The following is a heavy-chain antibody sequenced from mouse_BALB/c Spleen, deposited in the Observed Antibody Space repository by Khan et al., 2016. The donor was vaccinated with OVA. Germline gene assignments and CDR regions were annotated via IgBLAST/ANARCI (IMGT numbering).Heavy chain of an antibody. CDR1: GFTFSTYG. D-gene: IGHD1-1*01. CDR2: ISSGGTYT. CDR3: ARHWVGVMDY. Sequence: MQLEESGGDLVKPGGSLKLSCAASGFTFSTYGMSWVRQTPDKRLEWVATISSGGTYTYYPDSVKGRFTISRDNAKNTLYLQMSSLRSEDTAMYYCARHWVGVMDYWGQGTSVTVSS. V-gene: IGHV5-6*01. J-gene: IGHJ4*01.